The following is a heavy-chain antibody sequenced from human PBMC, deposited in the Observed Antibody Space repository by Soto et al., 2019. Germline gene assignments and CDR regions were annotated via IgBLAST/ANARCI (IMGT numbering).Heavy chain of an antibody. CDR2: INPKSGDT. V-gene: IGHV1-2*04. CDR3: ASGGSTVTREFDY. CDR1: GYTFTGFY. J-gene: IGHJ4*02. D-gene: IGHD4-17*01. Sequence: QMQLVQSGAEVKKPGASVKVSCKASGYTFTGFYMHWVRQAPGQGLEWMGWINPKSGDTVYAQNFQGWVTMTRDTSFSPAYMELSRLKSDDTAVYYCASGGSTVTREFDYWGQGTLVSVSS.